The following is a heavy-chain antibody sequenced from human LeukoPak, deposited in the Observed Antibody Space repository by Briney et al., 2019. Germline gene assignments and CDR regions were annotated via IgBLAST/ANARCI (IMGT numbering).Heavy chain of an antibody. Sequence: ASVKVSCKASGYTFTSYYMHWVRQAPGQGLEWMGIIDPSGGSTSYAQKFQGRVTMTRDMSTSTVYMELSSLRSEDTAVYYCAREGRNDYVSNAEYFQHWGQGTLVTVSS. J-gene: IGHJ1*01. CDR1: GYTFTSYY. CDR2: IDPSGGST. D-gene: IGHD3-16*01. CDR3: AREGRNDYVSNAEYFQH. V-gene: IGHV1-46*01.